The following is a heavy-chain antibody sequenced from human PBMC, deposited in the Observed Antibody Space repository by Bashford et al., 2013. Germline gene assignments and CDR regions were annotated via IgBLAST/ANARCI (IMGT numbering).Heavy chain of an antibody. CDR3: ARDSMIFGLVGIDH. CDR2: LNPSSGNA. V-gene: IGHV1-46*01. D-gene: IGHD3/OR15-3a*01. CDR1: GYTFINNY. Sequence: ASVKVSCKASGYTFINNYIHWVRLAPGQGLEWMGVLNPSSGNASLAQKFQGRVTMTRDTSTSTVYMDLTSLISEDTAVYYCARDSMIFGLVGIDHWGQGTLVTVSS. J-gene: IGHJ4*02.